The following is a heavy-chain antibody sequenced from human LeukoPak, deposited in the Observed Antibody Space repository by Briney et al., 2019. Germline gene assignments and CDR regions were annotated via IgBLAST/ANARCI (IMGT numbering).Heavy chain of an antibody. CDR3: ARDTVGLERLFYYDFWSGYFLMADY. CDR1: GGSISSSSYY. V-gene: IGHV4-39*07. Sequence: SETLSLTCTVSGGSISSSSYYWGWIRQPPGKGLEWIGSIYYSGSTYYNPSLKSRVTISVDTSKNQFSLKLSSVTAADTAVYYCARDTVGLERLFYYDFWSGYFLMADYWGQGTLVTVSS. D-gene: IGHD3-3*01. J-gene: IGHJ4*02. CDR2: IYYSGST.